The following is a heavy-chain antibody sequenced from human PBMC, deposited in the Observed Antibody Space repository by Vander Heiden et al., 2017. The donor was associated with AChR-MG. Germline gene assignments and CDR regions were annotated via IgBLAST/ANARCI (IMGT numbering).Heavy chain of an antibody. CDR1: GFTFSSYN. CDR3: TNLGA. V-gene: IGHV3-33*06. J-gene: IGHJ5*02. Sequence: QVHLEESGGGVVQPGRSLRLHCVGSGFTFSSYNIHWVRQSPDKGLEWVALIYYDGVTKYYADSVKGRFTISRDNSKNTLYLQMNSLRAEDTAVYYCTNLGAWGQGTLVTVSS. CDR2: IYYDGVTK.